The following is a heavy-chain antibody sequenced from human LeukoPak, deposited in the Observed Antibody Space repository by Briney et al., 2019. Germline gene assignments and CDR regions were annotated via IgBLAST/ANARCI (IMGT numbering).Heavy chain of an antibody. CDR2: IYHSGST. CDR3: ARRIWEVPSPFDP. Sequence: PSETLSLTCAVSGYSISSGYYWGWIRQPPGKGLEWIGSIYHSGSTYYNPSLKGRVTISVDTSKNQFSLKLSSVTAADTAVYYCARRIWEVPSPFDPWGQGTLVTVSS. D-gene: IGHD2-2*01. V-gene: IGHV4-38-2*01. CDR1: GYSISSGYY. J-gene: IGHJ5*02.